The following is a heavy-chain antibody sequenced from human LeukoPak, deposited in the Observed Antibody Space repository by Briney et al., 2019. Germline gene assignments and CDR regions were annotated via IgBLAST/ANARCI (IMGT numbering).Heavy chain of an antibody. CDR2: ISYDGSNK. V-gene: IGHV3-30*03. J-gene: IGHJ3*02. CDR3: ARGGGYYDFWSGYTMDAFDI. CDR1: GFTFRSYG. Sequence: GGSLRLSCAASGFTFRSYGMHWVRQAPGKGLEGVAVISYDGSNKYYADSVKGRFTISRDNSKNTLYLQMNSLRSEGTPGYSLARGGGYYDFWSGYTMDAFDIWGQGTMVTVSS. D-gene: IGHD3-3*01.